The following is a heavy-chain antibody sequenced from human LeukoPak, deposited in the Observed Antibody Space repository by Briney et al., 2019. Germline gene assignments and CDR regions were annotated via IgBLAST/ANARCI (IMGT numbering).Heavy chain of an antibody. D-gene: IGHD3-22*01. CDR3: TRSNYDSRTWFDP. CDR2: VRGKAYAGTT. CDR1: GFTFGDYA. J-gene: IGHJ5*02. V-gene: IGHV3-49*04. Sequence: GGSLRLSCTASGFTFGDYAMSWVRQAPGKGLEWVGFVRGKAYAGTTEYAPSMKGRFTISRDDSKSIAYLQMNSLKTEDTAVYYCTRSNYDSRTWFDPWGQGTLVTVSS.